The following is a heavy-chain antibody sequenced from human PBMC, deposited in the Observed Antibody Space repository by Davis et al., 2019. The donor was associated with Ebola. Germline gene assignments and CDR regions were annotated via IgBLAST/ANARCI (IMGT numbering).Heavy chain of an antibody. CDR3: GSGYYYYGMDV. D-gene: IGHD3-10*01. V-gene: IGHV1-69*06. CDR1: GGTLTSYA. CDR2: IIPVFRTA. J-gene: IGHJ6*02. Sequence: AASVKVSCKAVGGTLTSYAMTWVRQAPGQGLEWMGGIIPVFRTANYAQKFQGRVTITADKSTSTAYMELSSLRSEDTAVYYCGSGYYYYGMDVWGQGTTVTVSS.